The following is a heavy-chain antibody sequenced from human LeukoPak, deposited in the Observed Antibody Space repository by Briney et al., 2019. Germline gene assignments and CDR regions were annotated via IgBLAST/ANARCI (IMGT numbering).Heavy chain of an antibody. CDR3: ARRLSPDLSRYYYYMDV. V-gene: IGHV1-2*02. CDR1: GYTFTGYY. D-gene: IGHD1-14*01. Sequence: ASVKVSCKASGYTFTGYYMHWVRQAPGQGLEWMGWINPNSGGTNYAQKFQGRVTMTRDTSISTAYMELSRLRSDDTAVYYCARRLSPDLSRYYYYMDVWGKGTTVTVSS. J-gene: IGHJ6*03. CDR2: INPNSGGT.